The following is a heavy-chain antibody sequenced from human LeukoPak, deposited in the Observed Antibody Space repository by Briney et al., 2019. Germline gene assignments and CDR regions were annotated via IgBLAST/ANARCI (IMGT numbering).Heavy chain of an antibody. CDR2: ISAYNGNT. J-gene: IGHJ4*02. Sequence: ASVKVSCKASGYTFTSYDINWVRQAPGQGLEWMGWISAYNGNTNYAQKLQGRVTMTTDTSTSTAYMELRSLRSDDTAVYYCARDKGTDWFGEFSDYWGQGTLVTVSS. CDR3: ARDKGTDWFGEFSDY. CDR1: GYTFTSYD. V-gene: IGHV1-18*01. D-gene: IGHD3-10*01.